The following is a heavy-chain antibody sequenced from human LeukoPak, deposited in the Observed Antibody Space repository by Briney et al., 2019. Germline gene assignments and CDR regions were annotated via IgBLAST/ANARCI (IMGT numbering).Heavy chain of an antibody. CDR1: GGSISSSSYY. CDR2: IYYSGST. CDR3: ARHGFAFLSGISAVFDI. Sequence: SETLSLTCTVSGGSISSSSYYWGWIRQPPGKGLEWIGSIYYSGSTYYNPSLKSRVTISVDTSKNQFSLKLSSVTAADMAVYYCARHGFAFLSGISAVFDIWGQGTMVTVSS. D-gene: IGHD2-15*01. V-gene: IGHV4-39*01. J-gene: IGHJ3*02.